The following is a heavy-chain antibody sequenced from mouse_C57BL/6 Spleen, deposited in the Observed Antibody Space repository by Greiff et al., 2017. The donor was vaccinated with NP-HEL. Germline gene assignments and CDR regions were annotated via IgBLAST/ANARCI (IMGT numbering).Heavy chain of an antibody. D-gene: IGHD2-1*01. CDR1: GFTFSDYY. V-gene: IGHV5-16*01. CDR2: INYDGSST. CDR3: ARIYYGNVYAMDY. Sequence: EVKLVESEGGLVQPGSSMKLSCTASGFTFSDYYMAWVRQVPEKGLEWVANINYDGSSTYYLDSLKSRFIISRDNAKNILYLQMSSLKSEDTATYYCARIYYGNVYAMDYWGQGTSVTVSS. J-gene: IGHJ4*01.